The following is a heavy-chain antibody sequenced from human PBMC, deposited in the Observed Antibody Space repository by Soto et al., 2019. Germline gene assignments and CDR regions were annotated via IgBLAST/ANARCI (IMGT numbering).Heavy chain of an antibody. CDR3: ARPKGCYSSGYYYFDY. CDR1: GGTFSTYA. V-gene: IGHV1-69*01. CDR2: IIPLFGTA. Sequence: QVQLVQSGAEVKQPGSSVKVSCKTSGGTFSTYAIYWVRQAPGQGLEWMGAIIPLFGTADYAQKFQGRVTITADESTSTAYMELSSLRSEDTAVYYCARPKGCYSSGYYYFDYWGQGTLVTVSS. J-gene: IGHJ4*02. D-gene: IGHD6-19*01.